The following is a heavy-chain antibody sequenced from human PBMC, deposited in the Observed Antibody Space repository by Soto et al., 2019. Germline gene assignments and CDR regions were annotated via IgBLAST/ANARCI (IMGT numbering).Heavy chain of an antibody. CDR2: FGTSSNNT. Sequence: EEQLLESGGGLVQPGGSLRISCVASGFTFSSSAMNWVRQAPGKGLEWVSTFGTSSNNTYYADSVRGRFTISRDKSKNTLYLQMNSLRVDDTAVYYCAKARRLLKRGGAFDIWGQGTMVTVSS. V-gene: IGHV3-23*01. CDR3: AKARRLLKRGGAFDI. D-gene: IGHD2-15*01. CDR1: GFTFSSSA. J-gene: IGHJ3*02.